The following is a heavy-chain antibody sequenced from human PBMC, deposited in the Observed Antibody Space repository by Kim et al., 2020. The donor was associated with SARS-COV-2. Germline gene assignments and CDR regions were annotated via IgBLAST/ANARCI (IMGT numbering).Heavy chain of an antibody. V-gene: IGHV1-69*13. CDR1: GGTFSSYA. J-gene: IGHJ6*02. Sequence: SVKVSCKASGGTFSSYAISWVRQAPGQGLEWMGGIIPIFGTANYAQKFQGRVTITADESTSTAYMELSSLRSEDTAVYYCARGAAVAGYYYYYGMDVWGQGTTVTVSS. CDR2: IIPIFGTA. D-gene: IGHD6-19*01. CDR3: ARGAAVAGYYYYYGMDV.